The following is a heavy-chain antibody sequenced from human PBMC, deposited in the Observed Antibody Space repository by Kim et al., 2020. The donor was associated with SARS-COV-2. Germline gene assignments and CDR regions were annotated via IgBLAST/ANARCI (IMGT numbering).Heavy chain of an antibody. CDR3: ARANQAVYYYDSHDNWFDP. CDR2: ISSSGSTI. J-gene: IGHJ5*02. Sequence: GGSLRLSCAASGFTFSDYYMSWIRQAPGKGLEWVSYISSSGSTIYYADSVKGRFTISRDNAKNSLYLQMNSLRAEDTAVYYCARANQAVYYYDSHDNWFDPWGQGTLVTVSS. D-gene: IGHD3-22*01. CDR1: GFTFSDYY. V-gene: IGHV3-11*01.